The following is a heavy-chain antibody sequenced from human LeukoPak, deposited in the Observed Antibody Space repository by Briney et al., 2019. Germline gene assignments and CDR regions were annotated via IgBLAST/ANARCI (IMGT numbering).Heavy chain of an antibody. CDR2: IFYSGSA. J-gene: IGHJ5*02. D-gene: IGHD2-2*01. CDR1: GGSFSGYS. Sequence: SETLSLTCAVYGGSFSGYSWSWIRQPPGKGLEWIGYIFYSGSAYYNPSLKSRFTISVDTSKNQFSLRLSSVTAAGTAVYYCAREVDAAAAYNWFDPWGQGTLVTVSS. V-gene: IGHV4-59*12. CDR3: AREVDAAAAYNWFDP.